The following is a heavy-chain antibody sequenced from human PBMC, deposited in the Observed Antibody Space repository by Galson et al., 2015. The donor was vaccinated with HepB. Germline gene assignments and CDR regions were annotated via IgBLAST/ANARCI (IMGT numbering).Heavy chain of an antibody. CDR3: ARSPGHSHRPFDY. V-gene: IGHV3-7*01. CDR2: IKQDGSEK. Sequence: SLRLSCAVSGFIFSGYWMNWVRQAPGKGLEWVANIKQDGSEKYYVDSVKGRFTISRDNAKNSLYLQMNSLRAEDTAVYYCARSPGHSHRPFDYWGQGTLVTVSS. D-gene: IGHD2-21*01. CDR1: GFIFSGYW. J-gene: IGHJ4*02.